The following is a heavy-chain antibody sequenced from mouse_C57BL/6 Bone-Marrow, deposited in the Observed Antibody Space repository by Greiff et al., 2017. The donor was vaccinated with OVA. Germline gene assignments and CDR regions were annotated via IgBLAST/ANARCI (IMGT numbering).Heavy chain of an antibody. CDR2: IDPENGDT. V-gene: IGHV14-4*01. CDR1: GFNIKDDY. Sequence: VQLQQSGAELVRPGASVKLSCTASGFNIKDDYMHWVKQRPEQGLEWIGWIDPENGDTEYASKFQGKATITADTSSNTAYLQLSSLTSEDTAVYYSAPGSTWFAYWGRGTLVTVSA. D-gene: IGHD1-1*01. CDR3: APGSTWFAY. J-gene: IGHJ3*01.